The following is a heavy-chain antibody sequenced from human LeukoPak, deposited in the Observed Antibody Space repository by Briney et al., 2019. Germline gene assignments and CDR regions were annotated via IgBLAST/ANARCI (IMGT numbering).Heavy chain of an antibody. Sequence: SETLSLTCTVSGGSISSGGYYWSWIRQHPGEGLEWIGYIYYSGNTYYNPSLKSRLTISVDTSKNQFSLKLSSVTAADTAVYYCARRRDGYNYYFDYWGQGTLVTVSS. J-gene: IGHJ4*02. V-gene: IGHV4-31*03. CDR2: IYYSGNT. CDR3: ARRRDGYNYYFDY. D-gene: IGHD5-12*01. CDR1: GGSISSGGYY.